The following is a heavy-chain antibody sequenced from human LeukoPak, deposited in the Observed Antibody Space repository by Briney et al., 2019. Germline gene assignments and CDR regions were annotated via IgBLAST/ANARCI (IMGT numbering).Heavy chain of an antibody. CDR3: ARVSLDCSSTSCYTLFDY. CDR1: GGSISSGDYY. V-gene: IGHV4-30-4*08. Sequence: SETLSLTCTVSGGSISSGDYYWSWIRQPPGKGLEWSGYIYYSGSTYYNPSLKSRVTISVDTSKNQFSLKLSSVTAADTAVYYCARVSLDCSSTSCYTLFDYWGQGTLVTVSS. J-gene: IGHJ4*02. D-gene: IGHD2-2*02. CDR2: IYYSGST.